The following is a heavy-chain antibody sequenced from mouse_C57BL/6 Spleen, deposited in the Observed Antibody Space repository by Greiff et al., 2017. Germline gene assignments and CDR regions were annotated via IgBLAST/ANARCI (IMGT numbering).Heavy chain of an antibody. D-gene: IGHD1-1*01. CDR3: ARANYYGSTYGFDY. V-gene: IGHV1-55*01. CDR2: IYPGSGST. J-gene: IGHJ3*01. Sequence: VQLQQSGAELVKPGASVKMSCKASGYTFTSYWITWVQQRPGQGLEWIGDIYPGSGSTNYNEKFKSKATLTVDTSSSPAYMQLSSLTSEDAAVYDYARANYYGSTYGFDYWGQGTLVTVSA. CDR1: GYTFTSYW.